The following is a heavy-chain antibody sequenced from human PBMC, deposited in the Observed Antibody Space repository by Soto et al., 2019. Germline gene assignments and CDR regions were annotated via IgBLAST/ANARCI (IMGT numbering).Heavy chain of an antibody. CDR3: TGALFTYYYDSSSYHPHY. D-gene: IGHD3-22*01. CDR1: GFTFSNAW. J-gene: IGHJ4*02. CDR2: IKSKTDGGTT. Sequence: EVQLVESGGGLVKPGGTLRLSCAASGFTFSNAWMSWVRQAPGKGLEWVGRIKSKTDGGTTDYAAPVKGRFTISRDDSINTLYLQMNRLKTEDPAVYYCTGALFTYYYDSSSYHPHYWGQGTLVTVSS. V-gene: IGHV3-15*01.